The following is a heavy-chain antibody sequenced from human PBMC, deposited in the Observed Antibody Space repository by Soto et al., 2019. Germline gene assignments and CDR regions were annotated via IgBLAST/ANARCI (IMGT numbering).Heavy chain of an antibody. CDR3: ERGFALWFDP. V-gene: IGHV1-3*05. D-gene: IGHD3-16*02. CDR1: GYTFTNYA. J-gene: IGHJ5*02. CDR2: INAGNGNT. Sequence: QVQLVQSGAEEKKPGASVKVSCKASGYTFTNYAMHWVRQAPGQRLEWMGLINAGNGNTKYSQKVQGRVTLTWDTYASPAYMELSRVRCEGTAVYYGERGFALWFDPWGQGSMVNVSS.